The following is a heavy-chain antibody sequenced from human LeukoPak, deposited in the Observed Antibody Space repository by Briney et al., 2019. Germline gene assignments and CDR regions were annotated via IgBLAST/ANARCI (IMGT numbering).Heavy chain of an antibody. V-gene: IGHV3-30-3*01. Sequence: GRSLSFSCAATGFTFSNSTMHWVRQAPGKGLERVAVISFDGRNKYYADSVKGRFIISRDNSKNTLYLQMNSLRAEDTAVYYCARAVRYYYDSSGYYNNWFDPWGQGTLVTVSS. D-gene: IGHD3-22*01. CDR2: ISFDGRNK. CDR3: ARAVRYYYDSSGYYNNWFDP. CDR1: GFTFSNST. J-gene: IGHJ5*02.